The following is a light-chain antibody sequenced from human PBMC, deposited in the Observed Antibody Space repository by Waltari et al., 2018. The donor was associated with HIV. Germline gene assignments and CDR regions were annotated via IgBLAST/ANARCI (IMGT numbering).Light chain of an antibody. J-gene: IGLJ3*02. CDR1: RPTIGPNYT. CDR2: GNN. CDR3: QSYDSSAWV. Sequence: QSVLTQPPSVSGAPGQRVTIPCTGSRPTIGPNYTVHWYQQLPGTAPKLLIYGNNNRPSGVPDRFSGFKSGTSGSLAITGLQAEDEADYYCQSYDSSAWVFGGGTKLTVL. V-gene: IGLV1-40*01.